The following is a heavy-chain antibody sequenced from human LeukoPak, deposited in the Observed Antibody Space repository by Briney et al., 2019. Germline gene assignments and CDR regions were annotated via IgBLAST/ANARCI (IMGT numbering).Heavy chain of an antibody. Sequence: GWSLRLSCVSSGFTFSSYVMHEVRQAPGKGLEGVAVISYDGSNNYYADSVKGRFTISRDNSKNTLYLQMNSLRAEDTAVYYCAKDRSVAAAGYYYYGMDVWGQGTTVTVSS. CDR3: AKDRSVAAAGYYYYGMDV. V-gene: IGHV3-30*18. J-gene: IGHJ6*02. CDR2: ISYDGSNN. D-gene: IGHD6-13*01. CDR1: GFTFSSYV.